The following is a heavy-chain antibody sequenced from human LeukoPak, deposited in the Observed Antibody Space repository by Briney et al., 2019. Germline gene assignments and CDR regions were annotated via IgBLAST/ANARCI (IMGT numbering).Heavy chain of an antibody. CDR2: IIPIFGTA. CDR3: ASIIYGDYEFHY. D-gene: IGHD4-17*01. J-gene: IGHJ4*02. CDR1: GGTFSSYA. V-gene: IGHV1-69*05. Sequence: VASVKVSCKASGGTFSSYAISWVRQAPGQGLEWMGGIIPIFGTANYAQKFQGRVTITTDESTSTAYMELSSLRSEDTAVYYCASIIYGDYEFHYWGQGTLVTVSS.